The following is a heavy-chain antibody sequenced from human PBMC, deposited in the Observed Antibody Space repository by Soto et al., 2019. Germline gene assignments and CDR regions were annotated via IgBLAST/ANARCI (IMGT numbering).Heavy chain of an antibody. CDR1: GYTFTSYY. D-gene: IGHD4-4*01. CDR3: ARRRRSGGNYGDAFDI. Sequence: ASVKVSCKASGYTFTSYYMHWVRQAPGQGLEWMGIINPSGGSTSYAQKFQGRVTMTRDTSTSTVYMELSSLRSEDTAVYYCARRRRSGGNYGDAFDIWGQGTMVTVS. J-gene: IGHJ3*02. V-gene: IGHV1-46*01. CDR2: INPSGGST.